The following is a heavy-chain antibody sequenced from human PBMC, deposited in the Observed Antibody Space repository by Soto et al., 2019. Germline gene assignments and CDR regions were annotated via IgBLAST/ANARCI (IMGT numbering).Heavy chain of an antibody. V-gene: IGHV4-31*03. Sequence: QVQLQESGPGLVKPSQTLSLSCTVSGGSISSAAYYWSWIRQHPGKGLEWIGYISHSGSTYYTPYLKSRVILSADTSKNQFSLNLTSVTAADTAVYYCAREYTYGSNFFDCWGQGALVTVSS. CDR1: GGSISSAAYY. CDR3: AREYTYGSNFFDC. J-gene: IGHJ4*02. CDR2: ISHSGST. D-gene: IGHD5-18*01.